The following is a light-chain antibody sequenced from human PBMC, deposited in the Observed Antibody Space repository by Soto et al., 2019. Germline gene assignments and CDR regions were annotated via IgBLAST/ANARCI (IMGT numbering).Light chain of an antibody. Sequence: DIQMTQSPSSLSASVGDRVTITCQASQDITTYLNWYQQKAGKAPKLLIYDASNLDTGVPSRFSGSRSGTDFTFTISSLQAEDIATYYCQQHDNLPLTFGGGTKVEIK. J-gene: IGKJ4*01. CDR3: QQHDNLPLT. V-gene: IGKV1-33*01. CDR1: QDITTY. CDR2: DAS.